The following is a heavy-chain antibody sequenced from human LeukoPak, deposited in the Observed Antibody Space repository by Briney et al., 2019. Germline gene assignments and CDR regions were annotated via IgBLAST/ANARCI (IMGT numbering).Heavy chain of an antibody. D-gene: IGHD2-2*02. V-gene: IGHV1-18*01. CDR1: GYTFTSYG. J-gene: IGHJ4*02. Sequence: EASVKVSCKASGYTFTSYGISWVRQAPGQGLEWMGWISTYDGNTNYAQNIQDRVTMTTDTSTSTAYMELRSLRSDDTAVYYCARGNLGYCSSTSCYIDYWGQGTLVTV. CDR3: ARGNLGYCSSTSCYIDY. CDR2: ISTYDGNT.